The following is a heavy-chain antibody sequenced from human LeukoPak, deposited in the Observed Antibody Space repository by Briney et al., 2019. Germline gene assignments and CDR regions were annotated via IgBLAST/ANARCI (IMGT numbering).Heavy chain of an antibody. Sequence: PGGSLRLSCAASGFTVSSNYISWVRQAPGKGLEWVSAIYTGGATYYSDCVRGRFTISRDNSKNTLYLQMNSLRAEDTAVYYCATNGRWNYFGYWGQGTQDTVSS. CDR1: GFTVSSNY. V-gene: IGHV3-53*01. CDR2: IYTGGAT. J-gene: IGHJ4*02. D-gene: IGHD2-8*01. CDR3: ATNGRWNYFGY.